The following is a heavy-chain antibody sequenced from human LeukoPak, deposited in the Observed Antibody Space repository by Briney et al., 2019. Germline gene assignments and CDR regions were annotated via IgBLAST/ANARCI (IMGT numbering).Heavy chain of an antibody. CDR1: GFTFSNYG. CDR3: ARDLDGGGYSNAFDV. Sequence: GRSLRLSCAASGFTFSNYGMLWVRQAPGKGLEWVAVISYDGSNKNHADTLRGRFTISRDNSKNTLYLQMNGLSAEDTAVYCCARDLDGGGYSNAFDVWGQGTMVTVSS. D-gene: IGHD3-22*01. CDR2: ISYDGSNK. V-gene: IGHV3-30*03. J-gene: IGHJ3*01.